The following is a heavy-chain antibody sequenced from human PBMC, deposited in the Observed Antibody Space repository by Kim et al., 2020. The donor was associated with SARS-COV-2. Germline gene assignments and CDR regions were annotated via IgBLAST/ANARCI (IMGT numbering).Heavy chain of an antibody. CDR1: GGTFSSYA. CDR3: ASRNLVTTKGRYYYGMDV. V-gene: IGHV1-69*13. D-gene: IGHD4-17*01. CDR2: IIPIFGTA. J-gene: IGHJ6*02. Sequence: SVKVSCKASGGTFSSYAISWVRQAPGQGLEWMGGIIPIFGTANYAQKFQGRVTITADESTSTAYMELSSLRSEDTAVYYCASRNLVTTKGRYYYGMDVWGQGTTVTVSS.